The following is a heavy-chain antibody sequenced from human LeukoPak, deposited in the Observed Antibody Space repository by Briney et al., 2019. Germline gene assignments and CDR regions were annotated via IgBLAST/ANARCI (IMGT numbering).Heavy chain of an antibody. CDR3: ARDGVAGGFDY. D-gene: IGHD6-19*01. V-gene: IGHV3-7*01. J-gene: IGHJ4*02. Sequence: GGSLRLSCVASGFTFSDYYLTWIRQAPGKGLEWVAHMNQGGSETTNVDSVKGRFTISRDDAKNLVFLQMNSLRVEDTAVYYCARDGVAGGFDYWGQGILVTVSS. CDR1: GFTFSDYY. CDR2: MNQGGSET.